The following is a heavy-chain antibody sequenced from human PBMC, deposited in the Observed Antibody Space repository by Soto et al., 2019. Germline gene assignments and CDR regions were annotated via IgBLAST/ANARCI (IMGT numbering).Heavy chain of an antibody. J-gene: IGHJ5*02. CDR2: IYYSGST. CDR1: GGSISSGDYY. Sequence: SETLSLTCTVSGGSISSGDYYWSWIRQPPGKGLEWIGYIYYSGSTYYNPSLKSRVTISVGTSKNQFSLKLSSVTAADTAVYYCARGPGGYCSGGSCYGRLDPWGQGTLVTVSS. V-gene: IGHV4-30-4*01. CDR3: ARGPGGYCSGGSCYGRLDP. D-gene: IGHD2-15*01.